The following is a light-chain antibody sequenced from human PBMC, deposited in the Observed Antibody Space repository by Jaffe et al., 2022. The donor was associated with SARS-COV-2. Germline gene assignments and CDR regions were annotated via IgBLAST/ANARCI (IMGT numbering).Light chain of an antibody. CDR1: NIGSKS. J-gene: IGLJ3*02. Sequence: SYVLTQPPSVSVAPRQTATITCGGDNIGSKSVHWYQQKAGQAPVLVLYDDSDRPSGIPERFSGSNSGNTATLTISGVEAGDEADYFCQVWDSDSDQPEWAFGGGTTVALL. CDR2: DDS. V-gene: IGLV3-21*02. CDR3: QVWDSDSDQPEWA.